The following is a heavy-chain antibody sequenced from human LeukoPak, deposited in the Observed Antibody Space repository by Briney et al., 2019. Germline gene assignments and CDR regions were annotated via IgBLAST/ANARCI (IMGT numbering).Heavy chain of an antibody. Sequence: SGGSLRLSCAASGFTFSSYSMNWVRQAPGKGLEWVSSISSSSSYIYYADSVKGRFTISRDNAKNSLYLQMNSLRAEDTAVYYCARAGFWHLKQGYFDYWGQGTLVTVSS. V-gene: IGHV3-21*01. J-gene: IGHJ4*02. CDR3: ARAGFWHLKQGYFDY. CDR2: ISSSSSYI. D-gene: IGHD3-3*01. CDR1: GFTFSSYS.